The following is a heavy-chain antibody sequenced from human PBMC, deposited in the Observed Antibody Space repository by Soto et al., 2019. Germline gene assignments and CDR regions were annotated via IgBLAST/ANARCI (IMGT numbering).Heavy chain of an antibody. CDR3: AHLTTSSVGDS. CDR1: GFSLTTSGVG. D-gene: IGHD4-17*01. Sequence: QITLKESGPPLVKPTQTLTLTCTFSGFSLTTSGVGVGWIRQPPGKALEWLALIYWDDDKRYSPSLRSRLTXTXXTSKNQVVLTMTNMDPVDTATYYCAHLTTSSVGDSWGQGTLVTVSS. J-gene: IGHJ4*02. V-gene: IGHV2-5*02. CDR2: IYWDDDK.